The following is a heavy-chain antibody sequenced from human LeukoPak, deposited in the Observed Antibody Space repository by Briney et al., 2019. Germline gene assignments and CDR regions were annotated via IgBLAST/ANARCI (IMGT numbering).Heavy chain of an antibody. CDR1: GGSFSGYY. V-gene: IGHV4-34*01. CDR3: ARGLIRGYYFDY. CDR2: INHSGST. Sequence: SETLSLTCAVYGGSFSGYYWSWIRQPPGKGLEWIGEINHSGSTNYNPSLKSRVTISVDTSKNQFSLQLSSVTAADTAVYYCARGLIRGYYFDYWGQGTLVTVSS. D-gene: IGHD3-10*01. J-gene: IGHJ4*02.